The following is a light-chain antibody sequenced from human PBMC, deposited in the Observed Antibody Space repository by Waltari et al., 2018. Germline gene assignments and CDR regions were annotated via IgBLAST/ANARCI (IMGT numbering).Light chain of an antibody. Sequence: DIVLTPSPATLSLSPGDRATLSCRASESVGSYLAWFQQKPGQAPRLLIFDASDRAPGIPARFSGSGSGTDFTLTISSLEPEDFAVYYCQQRSNWPPWTFGQGTKVEIK. J-gene: IGKJ1*01. CDR2: DAS. V-gene: IGKV3-11*01. CDR1: ESVGSY. CDR3: QQRSNWPPWT.